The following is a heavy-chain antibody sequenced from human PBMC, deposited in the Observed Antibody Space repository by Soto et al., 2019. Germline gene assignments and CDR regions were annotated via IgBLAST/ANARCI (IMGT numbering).Heavy chain of an antibody. CDR3: ARGPKSGNYFLSYFDY. CDR1: GFTFSTYS. V-gene: IGHV3-30*03. D-gene: IGHD1-26*01. J-gene: IGHJ4*02. Sequence: GGSLRLSCAASGFTFSTYSMHWVRQAPGKGLEWVAVISYDGSNKYYADSVKGRFTISRDNSKNTLYLQMNSLRAEDTAVYYCARGPKSGNYFLSYFDYWGRGTLVTVSS. CDR2: ISYDGSNK.